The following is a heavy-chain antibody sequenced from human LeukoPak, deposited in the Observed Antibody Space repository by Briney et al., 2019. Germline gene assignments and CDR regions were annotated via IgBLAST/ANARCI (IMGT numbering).Heavy chain of an antibody. D-gene: IGHD2-2*01. CDR1: GGSFSGYY. CDR2: INHSGST. V-gene: IGHV4-34*01. CDR3: ASLVPAAMDVDY. J-gene: IGHJ4*02. Sequence: PWETLSLTCAVYGGSFSGYYWSWIRQPPGKGLEWIGEINHSGSTNYNPSLKSRVTISVDTSKNQFSLKLSSVTAADTAVYYCASLVPAAMDVDYWGQGTLVTVSS.